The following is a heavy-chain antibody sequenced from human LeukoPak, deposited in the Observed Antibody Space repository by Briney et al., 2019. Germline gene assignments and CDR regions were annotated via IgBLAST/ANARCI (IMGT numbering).Heavy chain of an antibody. Sequence: GASVRVSCKASGYTFTNYDINWVRQATGQGLEWMGWMNPITGNTGYAQKFQGRVTLTRNTSISTAYMELSSLRSEDTAVYYCARVRDTHGYGYYYYYGMDVWGQGTTVTVSS. V-gene: IGHV1-8*01. D-gene: IGHD3-22*01. J-gene: IGHJ6*02. CDR1: GYTFTNYD. CDR3: ARVRDTHGYGYYYYYGMDV. CDR2: MNPITGNT.